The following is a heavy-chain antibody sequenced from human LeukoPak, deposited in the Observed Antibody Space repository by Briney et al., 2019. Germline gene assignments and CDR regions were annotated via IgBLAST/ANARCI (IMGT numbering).Heavy chain of an antibody. Sequence: ASVKVSCKASGGTFSSYAISWVRQAPGQGLEWMGGIIPIFGTANYAQKFQGRVTITADESTSTAYMELSSLRSEDTAVYYCARSVIIRGVMSPTYYFDYWGQGTPVTVSS. D-gene: IGHD3-10*01. CDR2: IIPIFGTA. J-gene: IGHJ4*02. V-gene: IGHV1-69*13. CDR1: GGTFSSYA. CDR3: ARSVIIRGVMSPTYYFDY.